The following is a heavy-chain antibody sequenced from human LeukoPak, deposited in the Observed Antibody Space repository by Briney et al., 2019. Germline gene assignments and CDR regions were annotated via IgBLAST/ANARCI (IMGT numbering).Heavy chain of an antibody. V-gene: IGHV1-18*01. CDR1: GYTFTSYG. Sequence: ASVKVSCKASGYTFTSYGISWVRQAPGQGLEGMGWISAYNGNTNYAQKLQGRVTMTTDTSTSTAYMELRSLRSDDTAVYYCARVYGSGSGWDSYYYYMDVWGKGTTVTISS. J-gene: IGHJ6*03. CDR2: ISAYNGNT. CDR3: ARVYGSGSGWDSYYYYMDV. D-gene: IGHD3-10*01.